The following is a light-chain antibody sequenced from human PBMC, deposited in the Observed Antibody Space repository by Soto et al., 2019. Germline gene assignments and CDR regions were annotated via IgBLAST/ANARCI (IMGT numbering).Light chain of an antibody. CDR2: AAS. CDR1: HSINSD. Sequence: DIQMTQSPSSLSASVGDRVTISCRASHSINSDLNWYQQKPGKAPNLLIYAASSLQSGVPSRFSGTGSGTDFTLTISSLQPEDFATYYCQQSYSSSPFTFGPGTKVDIK. CDR3: QQSYSSSPFT. V-gene: IGKV1-39*01. J-gene: IGKJ3*01.